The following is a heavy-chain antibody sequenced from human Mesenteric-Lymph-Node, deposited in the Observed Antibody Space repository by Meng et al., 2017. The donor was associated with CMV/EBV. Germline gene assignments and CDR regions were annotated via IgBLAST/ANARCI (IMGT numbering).Heavy chain of an antibody. V-gene: IGHV3-53*01. CDR1: GFTVSSNY. J-gene: IGHJ4*02. CDR3: AKESRHSSGWFFDY. Sequence: GESLKISCAASGFTVSSNYMSWVRQAPGKGLEWVSVIYSGGSTYYADSVKGRFTISRDNSKNTLYLQMNSLRAEDTAVYYCAKESRHSSGWFFDYWGQGTLVTVSS. D-gene: IGHD6-19*01. CDR2: IYSGGST.